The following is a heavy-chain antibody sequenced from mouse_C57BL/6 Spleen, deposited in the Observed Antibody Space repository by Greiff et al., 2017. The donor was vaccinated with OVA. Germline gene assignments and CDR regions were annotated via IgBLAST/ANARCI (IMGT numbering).Heavy chain of an antibody. D-gene: IGHD2-3*01. CDR3: ARFDGNYLDY. Sequence: VQLVESGPGLVKPSQSLSLTCSVTGYSITSGYYWNWIRQFPGNKLEWMGYISYDGSNNYNPSLKNRISITRDTSKNQFFLKLNSVTTEDTATYYCARFDGNYLDYWGQGTTLTVSS. CDR1: GYSITSGYY. CDR2: ISYDGSN. V-gene: IGHV3-6*01. J-gene: IGHJ2*01.